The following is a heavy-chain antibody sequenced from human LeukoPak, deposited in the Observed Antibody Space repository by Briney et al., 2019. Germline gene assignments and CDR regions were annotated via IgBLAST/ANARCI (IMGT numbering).Heavy chain of an antibody. CDR3: ARGPQWLVRFDY. V-gene: IGHV1-69*04. CDR2: IIPILGIA. CDR1: GGTFSSYA. Sequence: SVKVSCKATGGTFSSYAIGWVRQSPGQGLEWMERIIPILGIANYAQKFQGRVTITADKSTSTAYMELSSLRSEDTAVYYCARGPQWLVRFDYWGQGTLVTVSS. D-gene: IGHD6-19*01. J-gene: IGHJ4*02.